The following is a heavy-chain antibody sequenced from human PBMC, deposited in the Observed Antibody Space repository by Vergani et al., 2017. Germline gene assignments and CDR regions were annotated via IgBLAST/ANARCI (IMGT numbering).Heavy chain of an antibody. J-gene: IGHJ4*02. CDR2: IYYSGST. V-gene: IGHV4-39*07. Sequence: QLQLQESGPGLVKPSETLSLTCTVSGGSISSSSYYWGWIRQPPGKGLEWIGYIYYSGSTYYNPSLKSRVTISVDTSKNQFSLKLSSVTAADTAVYYCARDPQLGIEGFDYWGQGTLVTVSS. CDR3: ARDPQLGIEGFDY. D-gene: IGHD7-27*01. CDR1: GGSISSSSYY.